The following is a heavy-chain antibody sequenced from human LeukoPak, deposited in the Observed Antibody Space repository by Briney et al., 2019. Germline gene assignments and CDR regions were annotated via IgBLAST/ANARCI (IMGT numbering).Heavy chain of an antibody. V-gene: IGHV1-69*13. CDR2: IIPIFGTA. CDR1: GYTFTGYG. D-gene: IGHD3-16*02. J-gene: IGHJ5*02. Sequence: ASVKVSCKASGYTFTGYGISWVRQAPGQGLEWMGGIIPIFGTANYAQKFQGRVTITADESTSTAYMELSSLRSEDTAVYYCASQTPSFNRFDPWGQGTLVTVSS. CDR3: ASQTPSFNRFDP.